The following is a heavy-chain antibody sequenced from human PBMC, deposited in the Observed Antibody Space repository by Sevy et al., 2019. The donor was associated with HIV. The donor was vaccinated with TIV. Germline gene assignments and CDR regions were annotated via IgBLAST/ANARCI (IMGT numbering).Heavy chain of an antibody. CDR2: ISGSGGST. V-gene: IGHV3-23*01. CDR3: ARHTSSDWAFDI. Sequence: GGSLRLSCAASGFTFSSYAMSWVRQAPGKGLEWVSAISGSGGSTYYADSVKGRFTISRDNSKNTLYLQMNSLRAEDTAVYYCARHTSSDWAFDIWGQGTMVTVSS. CDR1: GFTFSSYA. D-gene: IGHD6-19*01. J-gene: IGHJ3*02.